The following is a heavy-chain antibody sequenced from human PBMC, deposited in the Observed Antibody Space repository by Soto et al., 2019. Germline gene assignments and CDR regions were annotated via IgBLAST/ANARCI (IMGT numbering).Heavy chain of an antibody. J-gene: IGHJ6*02. CDR3: ARDYDILTGYSYYYYYYGMDV. Sequence: GASVKVSCKASGYTFTGYYMHCVRQAPGQGLEGMGWINPNSGGTNYAQKFQGRVTMTRDTSISTAYMELSRLRSDDTAVYYCARDYDILTGYSYYYYYYGMDVWGQGTTVTVSS. CDR2: INPNSGGT. CDR1: GYTFTGYY. V-gene: IGHV1-2*02. D-gene: IGHD3-9*01.